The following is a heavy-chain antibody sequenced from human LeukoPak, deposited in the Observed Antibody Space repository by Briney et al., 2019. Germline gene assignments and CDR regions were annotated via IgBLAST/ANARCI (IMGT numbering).Heavy chain of an antibody. J-gene: IGHJ4*02. CDR3: ARDLDILTGYYPGRYFDY. V-gene: IGHV4-30-2*01. D-gene: IGHD3-9*01. CDR1: GGSISSGGYY. Sequence: SETLSLTCTVSGGSISSGGYYWSWIRQPPGKGLEWIGYIYHSGSTYYNPSLKSRVTISVDRSKNQFSLKLSSVTAADTAVYYCARDLDILTGYYPGRYFDYWGQGTLVTVSS. CDR2: IYHSGST.